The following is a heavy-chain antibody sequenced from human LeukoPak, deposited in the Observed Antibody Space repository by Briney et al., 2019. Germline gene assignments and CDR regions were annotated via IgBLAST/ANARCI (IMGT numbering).Heavy chain of an antibody. J-gene: IGHJ3*02. V-gene: IGHV3-30*02. D-gene: IGHD3-16*02. CDR2: IGSDGSGK. Sequence: PGGSLRLSCAASGFTFSTYGMYWVRQAPGKGLEWVAFIGSDGSGKYHADSVKGRFTISRDNSKNTLSLQMSSLRAEDTAVYYCARDLDDYVWGSYRSGSPDAFDIWGQGTMVTVSS. CDR3: ARDLDDYVWGSYRSGSPDAFDI. CDR1: GFTFSTYG.